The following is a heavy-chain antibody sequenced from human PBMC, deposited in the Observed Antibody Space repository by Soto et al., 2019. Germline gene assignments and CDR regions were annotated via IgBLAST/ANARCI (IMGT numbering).Heavy chain of an antibody. CDR2: IYWDDDK. J-gene: IGHJ4*02. D-gene: IGHD6-19*01. CDR3: AHTLVAGLGYYFDY. Sequence: QITLKESGPTLVKPTQTLTLTCTFSGFSLSTTRVGVGWIRQPPGKALEWLALIYWDDDKRYSPFLKSRLTSTKDTSKNQVVLTMTNMDPMDTATYVCAHTLVAGLGYYFDYWGQGTLVTVSS. V-gene: IGHV2-5*02. CDR1: GFSLSTTRVG.